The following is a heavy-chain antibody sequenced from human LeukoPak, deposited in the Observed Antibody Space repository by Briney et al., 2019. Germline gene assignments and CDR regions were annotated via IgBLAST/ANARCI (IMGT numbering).Heavy chain of an antibody. J-gene: IGHJ4*02. Sequence: SETLSLTCAVYGGSFSGYYWSWIRQPPGKGLEWIGEINHSGSTNYSPSLKSRVTMSVDTSKNQFSLKLSSVTAADTAVYYCAREDGSYRPLDYWGQGILVTVSS. CDR3: AREDGSYRPLDY. D-gene: IGHD1-26*01. CDR1: GGSFSGYY. V-gene: IGHV4-34*01. CDR2: INHSGST.